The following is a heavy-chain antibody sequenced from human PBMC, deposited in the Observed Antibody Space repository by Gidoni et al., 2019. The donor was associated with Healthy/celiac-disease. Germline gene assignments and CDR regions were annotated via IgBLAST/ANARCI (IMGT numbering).Heavy chain of an antibody. Sequence: QVQLVESGGGVVQPGRSLRLSCAASGFTFSSYAMHWVRQAPGKGLEWVAVISYDGSNKYYADSVKGRFTISRDNSKNTLYLQMNSLRAEDTAVYYCARPRVAYYYYGMDVWGQGTTVTVSS. V-gene: IGHV3-30-3*01. CDR2: ISYDGSNK. CDR1: GFTFSSYA. J-gene: IGHJ6*02. D-gene: IGHD2-15*01. CDR3: ARPRVAYYYYGMDV.